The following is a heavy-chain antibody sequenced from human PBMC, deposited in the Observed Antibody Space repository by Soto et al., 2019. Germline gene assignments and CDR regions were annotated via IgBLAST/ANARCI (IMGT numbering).Heavy chain of an antibody. CDR1: GFTFSSYA. Sequence: GGSLRLSSAASGFTFSSYAMHLGHLAPGKGLERVAVISYDGNNKYYANSVKGRFTISRDNSKNTLYLQMNSLRAEDTAVYYCVREYEPTIFGVPLPFDYCGQGTLVTVSS. CDR3: VREYEPTIFGVPLPFDY. D-gene: IGHD3-3*01. J-gene: IGHJ4*02. V-gene: IGHV3-30-3*01. CDR2: ISYDGNNK.